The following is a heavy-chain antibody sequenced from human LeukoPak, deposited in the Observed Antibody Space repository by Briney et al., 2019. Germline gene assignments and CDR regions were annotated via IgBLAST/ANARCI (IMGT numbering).Heavy chain of an antibody. CDR1: GGSISSGGFS. CDR3: ARVNGYCSGGSCYRYFQH. Sequence: SQTLSLTCAVSGGSISSGGFSWSWIRQPPGKGLEWIGYIYHSGSTYYNPSLKSRVTISVDRSKNQFSLKLSSVTAADTAVYYCARVNGYCSGGSCYRYFQHWGQGTLVTVSS. J-gene: IGHJ1*01. V-gene: IGHV4-30-2*01. CDR2: IYHSGST. D-gene: IGHD2-15*01.